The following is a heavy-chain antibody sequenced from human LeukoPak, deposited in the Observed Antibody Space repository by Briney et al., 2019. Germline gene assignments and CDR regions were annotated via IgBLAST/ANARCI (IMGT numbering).Heavy chain of an antibody. J-gene: IGHJ4*02. CDR1: GYSISSDYF. Sequence: SETLSLTCVVSGYSISSDYFWGWIRQPPGKGLEWIGTISHSGTTYYKSSLKSRVTISLDTSKNQFSLKLTSVTAADTAVYYCVRDVGQLRSDYWGQGTLVIVSS. CDR3: VRDVGQLRSDY. V-gene: IGHV4-38-2*02. CDR2: ISHSGTT. D-gene: IGHD2-2*01.